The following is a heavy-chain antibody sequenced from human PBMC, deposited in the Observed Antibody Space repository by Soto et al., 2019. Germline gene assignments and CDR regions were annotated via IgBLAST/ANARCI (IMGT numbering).Heavy chain of an antibody. D-gene: IGHD5-18*01. CDR3: AKDVRGYSNGYFDY. Sequence: PGGSLRLSCAASGFTFSSYAMSWVRQAPGKGLEWVSTISVSGGSTYYRDSVKGRSTISRDNSKNTVYLQMNSLRAEDTAVYYCAKDVRGYSNGYFDYWGQGTLVTVSS. J-gene: IGHJ4*02. V-gene: IGHV3-23*01. CDR2: ISVSGGST. CDR1: GFTFSSYA.